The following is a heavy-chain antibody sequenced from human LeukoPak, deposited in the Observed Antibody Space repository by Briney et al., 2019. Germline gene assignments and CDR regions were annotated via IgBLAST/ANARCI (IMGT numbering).Heavy chain of an antibody. CDR2: IYYSGST. D-gene: IGHD6-13*01. CDR3: ARPRDSSSWYRGENWFDP. V-gene: IGHV4-39*01. J-gene: IGHJ5*02. Sequence: SETLSLTCTVSGGSISSSSYYWGWIRQPPGKGLEWIGSIYYSGSTYYNPSLKSRVTISVDTSKNQFSLKLSSVTAADTAVYYCARPRDSSSWYRGENWFDPWGQGTLVTVSS. CDR1: GGSISSSSYY.